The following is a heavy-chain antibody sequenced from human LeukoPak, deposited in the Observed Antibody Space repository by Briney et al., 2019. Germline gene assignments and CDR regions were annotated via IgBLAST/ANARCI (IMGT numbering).Heavy chain of an antibody. Sequence: GGSLRLSCAASGFTFSSYGMHWVRQAPGKGLGWVAVIWYDGSNKYYADSVKGRFTISRDNSKNTLYLQMNSLRAEDTAVYYCARPYYDSSGYYYWGNAFDIWGQGTMVTVSS. CDR3: ARPYYDSSGYYYWGNAFDI. D-gene: IGHD3-22*01. CDR2: IWYDGSNK. J-gene: IGHJ3*02. CDR1: GFTFSSYG. V-gene: IGHV3-33*01.